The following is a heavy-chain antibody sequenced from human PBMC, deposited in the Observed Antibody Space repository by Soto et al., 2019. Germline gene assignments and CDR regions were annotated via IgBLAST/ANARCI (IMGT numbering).Heavy chain of an antibody. CDR2: ISAYNGNT. V-gene: IGHV1-18*01. J-gene: IGHJ4*02. D-gene: IGHD6-6*01. Sequence: LVKVSWKASVYGNTGYGISWVLLEPRKGLEWMGWISAYNGNTNYAQKLQGRVTMTTDTSTSTAYMELRSLRSDDTAVYYFARDAYSSSPHSPYFFDFWGQGTLVTVSS. CDR1: VYGNTGYG. CDR3: ARDAYSSSPHSPYFFDF.